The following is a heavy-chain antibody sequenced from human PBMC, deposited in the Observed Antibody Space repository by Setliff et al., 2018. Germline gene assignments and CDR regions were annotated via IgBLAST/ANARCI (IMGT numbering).Heavy chain of an antibody. Sequence: ASVKVSCKASGYTFTSYAMHWVRQAPGQRLEWMGWINAGNGNTKYSQEFQGRVTITRDTSASTAYMELSSLRSEDTAVYYCATEKFPGDWGDYWGQGTLVTVSS. V-gene: IGHV1-3*01. CDR2: INAGNGNT. D-gene: IGHD2-21*01. CDR3: ATEKFPGDWGDY. CDR1: GYTFTSYA. J-gene: IGHJ4*02.